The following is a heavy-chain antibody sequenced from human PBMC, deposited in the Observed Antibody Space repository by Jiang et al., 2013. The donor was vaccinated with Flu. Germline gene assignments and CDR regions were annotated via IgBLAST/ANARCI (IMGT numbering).Heavy chain of an antibody. CDR2: IFYSGST. Sequence: SGPGLVKPSETLSLTCNVSGGSISSHYWSWVRQPPGKGLEWIGYIFYSGSTKYNPSLKSRVTISIDTSKNQFSLKLSAVTAADTAVYYCARDRSNTWNYFYGMDVWGQGTTVTVSS. V-gene: IGHV4-59*11. CDR3: ARDRSNTWNYFYGMDV. D-gene: IGHD1-1*01. J-gene: IGHJ6*02. CDR1: GGSISSHY.